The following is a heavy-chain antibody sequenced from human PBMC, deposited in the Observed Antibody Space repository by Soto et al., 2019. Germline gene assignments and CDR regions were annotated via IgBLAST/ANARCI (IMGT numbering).Heavy chain of an antibody. V-gene: IGHV3-48*02. J-gene: IGHJ4*02. CDR1: GFSFSNYA. CDR2: ISSSGSTI. CDR3: ARTAAGTYYFDY. Sequence: GGSLRLSCAASGFSFSNYAMNWVRQAPGKGLEWLSYISSSGSTIYYADSVKGRFTTSRDNAKNSLYLQVNSLRDEDTAMYYCARTAAGTYYFDYWGQGTLVTVSS. D-gene: IGHD6-13*01.